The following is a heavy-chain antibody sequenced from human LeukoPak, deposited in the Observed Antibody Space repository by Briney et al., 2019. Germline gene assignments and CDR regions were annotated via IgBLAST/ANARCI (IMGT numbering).Heavy chain of an antibody. J-gene: IGHJ4*02. V-gene: IGHV5-51*01. CDR3: ARVSYDSSWFDY. Sequence: GESLKISCKGSGYXFTSYWVGWVRQMPGKGLEWMGIIYPGDSHTRYSPSFQGQVTISADKSISTAYLQWSSLTASDTAMYYCARVSYDSSWFDYWGQGTLLTVSS. CDR2: IYPGDSHT. CDR1: GYXFTSYW. D-gene: IGHD6-13*01.